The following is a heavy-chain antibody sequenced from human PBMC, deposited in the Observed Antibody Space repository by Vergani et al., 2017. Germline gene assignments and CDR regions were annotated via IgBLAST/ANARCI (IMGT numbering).Heavy chain of an antibody. V-gene: IGHV3-15*01. J-gene: IGHJ4*02. D-gene: IGHD2-2*02. CDR3: YTDYHDY. CDR1: GITFQNVW. Sequence: EVQVVESGGGLIKPGGSLRLPCVVSGITFQNVWINWVRQAPGKGLEWIGRIRSKNYGGTVDYAAPLKGRFTSTRDDSKDSAFLLVNNLKTEDTVVYFCYTDYHDYWGQGTLVTVSS. CDR2: IRSKNYGGTV.